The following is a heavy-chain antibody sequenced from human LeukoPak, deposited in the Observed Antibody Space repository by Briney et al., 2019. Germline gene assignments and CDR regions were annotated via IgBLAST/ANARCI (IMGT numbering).Heavy chain of an antibody. CDR3: ARGDGYYDSSGYYRFDY. J-gene: IGHJ4*02. CDR1: GYTFTSYD. V-gene: IGHV1-8*01. Sequence: PRASAKVSCKASGYTFTSYDINWVRQATGQGLEWMGWMNPNSGNTAYAQKFQGRVTMTRNTSISTAYMELSSLRSEDTAVYYCARGDGYYDSSGYYRFDYWGEGTLVTVSS. D-gene: IGHD3-22*01. CDR2: MNPNSGNT.